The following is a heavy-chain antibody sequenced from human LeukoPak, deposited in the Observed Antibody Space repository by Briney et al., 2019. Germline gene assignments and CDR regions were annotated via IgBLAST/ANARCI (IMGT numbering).Heavy chain of an antibody. CDR2: INHSGST. D-gene: IGHD3-10*01. Sequence: SETLSLTCAVYGGSFSGYYWSWIRQPPGKGLEWIGEINHSGSTNYNPSLKSRVTISVDTSKNQFSLKLSSVTAADTAVYYCARQAGDTMVRGVVSDWFDPWGQGTLVTVSS. V-gene: IGHV4-34*01. CDR1: GGSFSGYY. J-gene: IGHJ5*02. CDR3: ARQAGDTMVRGVVSDWFDP.